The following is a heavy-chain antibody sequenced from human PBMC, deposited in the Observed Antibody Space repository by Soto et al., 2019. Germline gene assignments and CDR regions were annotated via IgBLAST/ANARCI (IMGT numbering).Heavy chain of an antibody. CDR2: IITIFGTT. D-gene: IGHD1-1*01. V-gene: IGHV1-69*01. CDR1: GGTFSSYA. CDR3: ARGRGMGYSTTWNIYWYYNMDV. Sequence: QVQLVQSGAEVKKPGSSVRVSCKASGGTFSSYAITWVRQAPGQGLEWMGGIITIFGTTNYAQQVQGRVTITADESTHTAYMELSSLRSEDTAVYYCARGRGMGYSTTWNIYWYYNMDVWGQGTSVTVSS. J-gene: IGHJ6*02.